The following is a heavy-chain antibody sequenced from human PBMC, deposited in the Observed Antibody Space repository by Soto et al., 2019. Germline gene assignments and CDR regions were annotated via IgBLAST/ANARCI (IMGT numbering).Heavy chain of an antibody. CDR1: GFTFSTYA. Sequence: GGSLRLSCTASGFTFSTYAMSWVRQAPGKGLEWVSAINAGPGETFYTDSVKGRFTISRDDSKDTLYLQMNSLRVEDTAIYYCAKTHYDILDYWGQGTLVTVSS. J-gene: IGHJ4*02. CDR2: INAGPGET. V-gene: IGHV3-23*01. CDR3: AKTHYDILDY. D-gene: IGHD3-9*01.